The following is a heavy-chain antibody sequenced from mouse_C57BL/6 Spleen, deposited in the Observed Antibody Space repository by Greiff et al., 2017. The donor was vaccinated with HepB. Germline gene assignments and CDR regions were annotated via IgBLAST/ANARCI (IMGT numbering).Heavy chain of an antibody. CDR2: IYPRSGNT. J-gene: IGHJ4*01. D-gene: IGHD2-4*01. CDR1: GYTFTSYG. Sequence: VQLQQSGAELARPGASVKLSCKASGYTFTSYGISWVKQRTGQGLEWIGEIYPRSGNTYYNEKFKGKATLTADKSSSTAYMQLRSLTSEDSSVYFCSSDYDGVRAMDYWGQGTSVTVSS. CDR3: SSDYDGVRAMDY. V-gene: IGHV1-81*01.